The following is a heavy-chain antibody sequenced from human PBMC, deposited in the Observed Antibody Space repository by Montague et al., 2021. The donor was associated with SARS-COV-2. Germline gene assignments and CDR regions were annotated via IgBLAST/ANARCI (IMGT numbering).Heavy chain of an antibody. Sequence: PALVKPTQTLTLTCSFSGFSLSSRGVGVGWIRRPPGKALEWLALIYWDGDQRYSPSLKTRLTITKDTSKNRVVLTMTNLDPVGTATYYCARRYDFYRAEAFDVWGQGTMPTVSS. CDR3: ARRYDFYRAEAFDV. V-gene: IGHV2-5*02. CDR2: IYWDGDQ. J-gene: IGHJ3*01. D-gene: IGHD3-3*01. CDR1: GFSLSSRGVG.